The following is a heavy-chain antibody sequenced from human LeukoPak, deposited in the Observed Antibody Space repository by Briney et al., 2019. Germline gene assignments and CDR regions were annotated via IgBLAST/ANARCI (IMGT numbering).Heavy chain of an antibody. V-gene: IGHV4-39*01. CDR1: GGSISSSSYY. CDR2: IYYSGST. J-gene: IGHJ4*02. CDR3: ASCTSAVVDY. D-gene: IGHD2-8*01. Sequence: SETLSLTCTVSGGSISSSSYYWGWIRQPPGRGLEWIGSIYYSGSTYYNPSLKSRVTISVDTSKNQFSLKLSSVTAADTAVYYCASCTSAVVDYWGQGTLVTVSS.